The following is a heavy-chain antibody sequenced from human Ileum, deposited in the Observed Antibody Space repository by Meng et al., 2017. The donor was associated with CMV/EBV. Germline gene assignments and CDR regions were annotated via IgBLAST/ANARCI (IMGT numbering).Heavy chain of an antibody. CDR3: ARGVAGGPFDY. J-gene: IGHJ4*02. CDR1: GGSFSGYY. CDR2: INHSGST. Sequence: VPLLAGGAGRLKPSETLSLTCAVYGGSFSGYYWSWIRQPPGKGLEWIGEINHSGSTNYNPSLKSRVTISVDTSKNQFFLKLSSVTAADTAVYYCARGVAGGPFDYWGQGTLVTVSS. D-gene: IGHD2-15*01. V-gene: IGHV4-34*01.